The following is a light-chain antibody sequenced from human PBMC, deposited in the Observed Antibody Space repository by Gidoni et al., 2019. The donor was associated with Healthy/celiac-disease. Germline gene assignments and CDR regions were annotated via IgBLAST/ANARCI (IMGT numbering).Light chain of an antibody. CDR2: GAS. Sequence: IELTQSPGTLSLSPGERAPLSCRASQSGSSSYLAWYQQKPGQAPRLLIYGASSRATGIPHRFSGSGSGTDFTLTISRLEPEDFAVYYCQQYGSSPWTFGQGTKVEIK. V-gene: IGKV3-20*01. CDR1: QSGSSSY. J-gene: IGKJ1*01. CDR3: QQYGSSPWT.